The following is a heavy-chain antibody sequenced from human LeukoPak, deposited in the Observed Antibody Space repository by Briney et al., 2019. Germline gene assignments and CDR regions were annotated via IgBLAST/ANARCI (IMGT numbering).Heavy chain of an antibody. CDR1: GGTFSSFG. CDR2: ISAYNGNT. CDR3: ARDRPSYDFWSGYYTPHLDY. J-gene: IGHJ4*02. D-gene: IGHD3-3*01. Sequence: ASVKVSCKASGGTFSSFGISWVRQAPGQGLEWMGWISAYNGNTNYAQKLQGRVTMTTDTSTSTAYMELRSLRSDDTAVYYCARDRPSYDFWSGYYTPHLDYWGQGTLVTVSS. V-gene: IGHV1-18*01.